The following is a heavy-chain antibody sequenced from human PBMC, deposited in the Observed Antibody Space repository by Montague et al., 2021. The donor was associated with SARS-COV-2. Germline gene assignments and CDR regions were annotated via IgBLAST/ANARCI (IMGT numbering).Heavy chain of an antibody. CDR2: NET. J-gene: IGHJ6*03. D-gene: IGHD5/OR15-5a*01. CDR3: GVSPLRGGMDV. V-gene: IGHV3-7*01. Sequence: NETYYVDSVKGRFTVSRDNAKSSLYLQLNSLRAEDTAVYYCGVSPLRGGMDVWGKGTTGTVSS.